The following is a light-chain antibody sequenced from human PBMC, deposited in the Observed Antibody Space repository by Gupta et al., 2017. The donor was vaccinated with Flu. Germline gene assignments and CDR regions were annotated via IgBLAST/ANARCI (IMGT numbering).Light chain of an antibody. V-gene: IGKV3-20*01. J-gene: IGKJ3*01. CDR1: QSISRSY. Sequence: GTLSLSPGERATLSCSASQSISRSYLAWYQQKPGQAPRLLIYGASSRATGIPDRFSGSGSGTDFTLTISRLEPEDFAVYYCQQYGNSAFTFGPGTKVDIK. CDR2: GAS. CDR3: QQYGNSAFT.